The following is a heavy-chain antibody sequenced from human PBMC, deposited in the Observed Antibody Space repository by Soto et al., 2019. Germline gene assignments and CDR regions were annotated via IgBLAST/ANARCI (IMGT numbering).Heavy chain of an antibody. CDR2: ILYSGDT. D-gene: IGHD3-22*01. CDR3: ARQGRNTKIVILRHYATDF. CDR1: SGSISSNSYL. V-gene: IGHV4-39*01. J-gene: IGHJ6*02. Sequence: SETLSLTCSVSSGSISSNSYLWGWIRQPPGKGLEWIGAILYSGDTYYSESLKSRVTMSVDTAKNQFSLKLNSVTAADTAVYYCARQGRNTKIVILRHYATDFWGQGTAVTVSS.